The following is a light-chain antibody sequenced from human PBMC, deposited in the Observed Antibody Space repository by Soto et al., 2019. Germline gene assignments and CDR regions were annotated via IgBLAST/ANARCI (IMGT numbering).Light chain of an antibody. V-gene: IGKV3-20*01. CDR2: GSS. CDR3: QQYGSSPPYT. J-gene: IGKJ2*01. CDR1: QSVSGNY. Sequence: EIVLTQSPGTLSLSPGERATLSCRASQSVSGNYLAGYQQKPRQSPRLLIYGSSDRATGIPDRFSGSGSGTDFPLTITRVEPDDVAVYYCQQYGSSPPYTFGQGTKLEIK.